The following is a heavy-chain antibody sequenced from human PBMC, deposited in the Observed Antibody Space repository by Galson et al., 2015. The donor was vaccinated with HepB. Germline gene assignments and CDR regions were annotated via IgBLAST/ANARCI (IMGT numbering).Heavy chain of an antibody. CDR2: FDPEDGET. CDR1: GYTLTELS. Sequence: SVKVSCKVSGYTLTELSMHWVRQAPGKGLEWMGGFDPEDGETIYAQKFQGRVTMTEDTSTDTAYMELSSLRSEDTAVYYCANRLVWFGELSAFDIWGQGTMVTVSS. CDR3: ANRLVWFGELSAFDI. V-gene: IGHV1-24*01. J-gene: IGHJ3*02. D-gene: IGHD3-10*01.